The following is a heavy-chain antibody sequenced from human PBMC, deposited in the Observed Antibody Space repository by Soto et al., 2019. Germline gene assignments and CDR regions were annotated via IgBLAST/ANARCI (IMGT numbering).Heavy chain of an antibody. CDR1: GFTFSDHY. CDR3: ARVYCSGGYCYSAFDI. CDR2: SRDKAHSYTT. Sequence: SLRLSCAASGFTFSDHYMDWVRQAPGKGLEWVGRSRDKAHSYTTEYAASVKGRFSISRDDSKNSVHLQMNSLKTEDTAVYYCARVYCSGGYCYSAFDIWGQETMVTVSS. V-gene: IGHV3-72*01. D-gene: IGHD2-15*01. J-gene: IGHJ3*02.